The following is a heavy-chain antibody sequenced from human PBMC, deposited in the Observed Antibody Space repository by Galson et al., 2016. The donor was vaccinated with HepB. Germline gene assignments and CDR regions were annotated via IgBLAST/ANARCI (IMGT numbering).Heavy chain of an antibody. CDR1: GYTFTTYG. Sequence: SVKVSCKASGYTFTTYGISWVRQAPGQGLEWMGWISPYNGHTNCAQKLQGRVTMTTDTSTSTAYMELRSLRSDDTAVYYCARTAYGVAARYVDYYSMDVWGQGTTVTGSS. J-gene: IGHJ6*02. CDR3: ARTAYGVAARYVDYYSMDV. V-gene: IGHV1-18*01. D-gene: IGHD6-6*01. CDR2: ISPYNGHT.